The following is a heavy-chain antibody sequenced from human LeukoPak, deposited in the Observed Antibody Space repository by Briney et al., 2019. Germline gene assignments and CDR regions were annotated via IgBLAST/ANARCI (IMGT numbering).Heavy chain of an antibody. CDR2: INPNSGGT. CDR3: ACGIVVVPAAIAGYYFDY. J-gene: IGHJ4*02. V-gene: IGHV1-2*02. CDR1: GYTFTGYY. D-gene: IGHD2-2*01. Sequence: GASVKVSCKASGYTFTGYYMHWVRQAPGQGLEWMGWINPNSGGTNYAQKFQGRVTMTRDTSISTAYMELSRLRSDDTAVYYCACGIVVVPAAIAGYYFDYWGQGTLVTVSS.